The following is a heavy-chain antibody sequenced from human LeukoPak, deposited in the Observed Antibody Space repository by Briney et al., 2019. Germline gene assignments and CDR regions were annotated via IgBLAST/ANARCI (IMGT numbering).Heavy chain of an antibody. D-gene: IGHD6-6*01. CDR1: GFTITNAR. V-gene: IGHV3-15*01. J-gene: IGHJ4*02. CDR3: AREFLVDSSSFTGFRYYFDY. Sequence: PGGSLRLSCAASGFTITNARMGWVRQVPGKGLEWVSLIKSKIDGGTTDFAAPVKGRFTISIDDSKHTLYLQMNSLRAEDTAVYYCAREFLVDSSSFTGFRYYFDYWGQGTLVTVSS. CDR2: IKSKIDGGTT.